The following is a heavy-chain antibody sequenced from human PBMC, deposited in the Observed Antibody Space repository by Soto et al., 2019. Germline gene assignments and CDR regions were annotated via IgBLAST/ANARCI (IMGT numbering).Heavy chain of an antibody. J-gene: IGHJ6*02. Sequence: QVRLVQSGAAVKKPAASVKVSCKASGYTFATYAIHWVRQAPGQRREWMGWINTGNGYTEYSQNFRGRVTITRDTFASTADMELSSLKSEDTAMYYWTRVNTIFVNPDYYSYDMDVWGQGTTVTVAS. CDR3: TRVNTIFVNPDYYSYDMDV. CDR1: GYTFATYA. V-gene: IGHV1-3*04. D-gene: IGHD3-9*01. CDR2: INTGNGYT.